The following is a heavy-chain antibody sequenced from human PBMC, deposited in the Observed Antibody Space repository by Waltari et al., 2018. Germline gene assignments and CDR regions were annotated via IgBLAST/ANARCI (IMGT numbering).Heavy chain of an antibody. Sequence: EVQLLESGGGLVQPGGSLRLSCAASGFTFSSYAMSCVRQAPGPGLEWVSAISGSGGSTYYADSVKGRFTISRDNSKNTLYLQMNSLRAEDTAVYYCAKDFYGDYGRGYYYGMDVWGQGTTVTVSS. D-gene: IGHD4-17*01. CDR3: AKDFYGDYGRGYYYGMDV. V-gene: IGHV3-23*01. J-gene: IGHJ6*02. CDR2: ISGSGGST. CDR1: GFTFSSYA.